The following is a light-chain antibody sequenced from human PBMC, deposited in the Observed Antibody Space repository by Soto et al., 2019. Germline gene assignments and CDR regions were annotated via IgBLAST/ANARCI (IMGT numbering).Light chain of an antibody. Sequence: DIQLTQSPATLSASVGGRVTLTCRASQSISAWLAWYQQKPGKAPRLLIYEASTLEIEVPSRFSGSGSGTEFTLTISSLQPDDVATYYCQQYNKYSWTFGQGTKVDIK. J-gene: IGKJ1*01. CDR1: QSISAW. CDR3: QQYNKYSWT. V-gene: IGKV1-5*03. CDR2: EAS.